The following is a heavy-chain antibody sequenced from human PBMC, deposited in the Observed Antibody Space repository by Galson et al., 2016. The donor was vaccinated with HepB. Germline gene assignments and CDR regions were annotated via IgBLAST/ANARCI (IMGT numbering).Heavy chain of an antibody. CDR2: IFNSENT. CDR3: ARSGWCGGDCYSDY. D-gene: IGHD2-21*02. J-gene: IGHJ4*02. V-gene: IGHV4-31*03. Sequence: TLSLTCTVSGGSISSGGYYWSWIRQYPGKGLEWIGYIFNSENTYYNPSLKSRVIISVETSKNQFSPNLHSMTAADTAVYYCARSGWCGGDCYSDYWGPGTLVTVS. CDR1: GGSISSGGYY.